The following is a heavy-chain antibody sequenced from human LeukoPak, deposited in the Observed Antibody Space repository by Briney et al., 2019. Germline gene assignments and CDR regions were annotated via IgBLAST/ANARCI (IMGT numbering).Heavy chain of an antibody. V-gene: IGHV3-48*03. D-gene: IGHD3-22*01. J-gene: IGHJ4*02. CDR2: ISSGGTTI. CDR3: AREDHYESSVYYCSGDY. Sequence: PGGSLRLSCAASGFSFSSYEMNWVRQAPGKGLEWVSYISSGGTTIYYADSVKGRFTISRDNAKNSLYLQMDSLRAEDTAVYYCAREDHYESSVYYCSGDYWSQGTLVTVSS. CDR1: GFSFSSYE.